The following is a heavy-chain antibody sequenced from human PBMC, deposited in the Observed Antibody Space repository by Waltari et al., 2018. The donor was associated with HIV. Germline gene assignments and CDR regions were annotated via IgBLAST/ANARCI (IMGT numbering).Heavy chain of an antibody. CDR3: ATYIILATGTHFDS. V-gene: IGHV4-34*02. CDR2: INDGGST. D-gene: IGHD3-16*01. J-gene: IGHJ4*02. Sequence: QVQLQQWGAGLLKPSETLSLTCAVYGPSFSHNPWTWIRQTPGKGLEWIGEINDGGSTNYNPSLGRRFTMSVDRSKNQFSLKLKSVTAADTAVYYCATYIILATGTHFDSWGQGTQVIVST. CDR1: GPSFSHNP.